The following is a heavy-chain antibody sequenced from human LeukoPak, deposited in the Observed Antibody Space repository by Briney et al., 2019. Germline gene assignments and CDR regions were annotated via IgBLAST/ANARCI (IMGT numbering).Heavy chain of an antibody. Sequence: PGGSLRLSCAASGFTFSSYSMNWVRQAPGKGLEWVAVISYDGSNKYYADSVKGRFTISRDNSKNTLYLQVNSLRAEDTAVYYCARDVVPVQLWFDPGYNWFDPWGQGTLVTVSS. V-gene: IGHV3-30*03. CDR2: ISYDGSNK. CDR1: GFTFSSYS. J-gene: IGHJ5*02. D-gene: IGHD5-18*01. CDR3: ARDVVPVQLWFDPGYNWFDP.